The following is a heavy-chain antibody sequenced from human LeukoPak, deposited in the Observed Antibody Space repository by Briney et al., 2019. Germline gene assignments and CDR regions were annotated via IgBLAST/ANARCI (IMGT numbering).Heavy chain of an antibody. CDR1: GGSFSGYY. D-gene: IGHD1-26*01. J-gene: IGHJ4*02. V-gene: IGHV4-34*01. CDR2: INHSGST. CDR3: ARERMIYRGTTPLDN. Sequence: PSETLSLTCAVYGGSFSGYYWSWIRQPPGKGLEWIGEINHSGSTNYNPSLNSRVTISVDTSKNQFSLKLSSVTAADTAVYYCARERMIYRGTTPLDNWGQETLVTVSS.